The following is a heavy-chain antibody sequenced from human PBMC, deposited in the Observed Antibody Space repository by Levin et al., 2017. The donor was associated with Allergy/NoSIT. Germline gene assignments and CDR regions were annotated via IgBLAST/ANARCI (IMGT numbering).Heavy chain of an antibody. D-gene: IGHD3-10*01. Sequence: GGSLRLSCAASGFTFSSYGMHWVRQAPGKGLEWVAVISYDGSNKYYADSVKGRFTISRDNSKNTLYLQMNSLRAEDTAVYYCAKDSDYYGSGSYYPFDYWGQGTLVTVSS. V-gene: IGHV3-30*18. CDR3: AKDSDYYGSGSYYPFDY. CDR1: GFTFSSYG. CDR2: ISYDGSNK. J-gene: IGHJ4*02.